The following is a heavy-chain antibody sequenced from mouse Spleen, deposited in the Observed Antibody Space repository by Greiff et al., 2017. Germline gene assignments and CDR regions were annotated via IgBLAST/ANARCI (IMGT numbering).Heavy chain of an antibody. Sequence: QVQLKETGPGLVAPSQSLSITCTVSGFSLTSYGVHWVRQPPGKGLEWLVVIWSDGSTNYNSALKSRLSISKDNSKSQVFLKMNSLQTDDTAMYYCAGQPDSSGYDYFDYWGQGTTLTVSS. J-gene: IGHJ2*01. V-gene: IGHV2-6-1*01. CDR1: GFSLTSYG. D-gene: IGHD3-2*01. CDR3: AGQPDSSGYDYFDY. CDR2: IWSDGST.